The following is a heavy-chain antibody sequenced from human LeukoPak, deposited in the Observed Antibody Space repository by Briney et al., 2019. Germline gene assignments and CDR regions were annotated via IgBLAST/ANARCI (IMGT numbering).Heavy chain of an antibody. J-gene: IGHJ4*02. V-gene: IGHV1-18*01. Sequence: GASVKVSCKASGYTFTHYGISWVRQAPGQGLEWMGWISTYSGDTNYALQFQGRITVTTDTSTSTVHMELRSLRPDDTALYYCARNLEFYANSGFRSFDYWGQGTLVTVSS. CDR2: ISTYSGDT. CDR3: ARNLEFYANSGFRSFDY. CDR1: GYTFTHYG. D-gene: IGHD3-22*01.